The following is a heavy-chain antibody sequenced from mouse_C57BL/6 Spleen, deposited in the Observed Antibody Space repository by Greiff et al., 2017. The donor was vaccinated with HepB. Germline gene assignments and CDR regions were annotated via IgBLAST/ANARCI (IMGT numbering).Heavy chain of an antibody. CDR1: GYSFTGYY. Sequence: EVQLQQSGPELVKPGASVKISCKASGYSFTGYYMNWVKQSPEKSLEWIGEINPSTGGTTYNQKFKAKATLTVDKSSSTAYMQLKSLTSEDSAVYYCARRDSDVGYFDYWGQGTTLTVSS. V-gene: IGHV1-42*01. J-gene: IGHJ2*01. CDR3: ARRDSDVGYFDY. D-gene: IGHD3-1*01. CDR2: INPSTGGT.